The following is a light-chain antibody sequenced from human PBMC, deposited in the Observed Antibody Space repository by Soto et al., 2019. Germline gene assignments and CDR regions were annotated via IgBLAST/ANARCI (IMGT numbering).Light chain of an antibody. CDR1: QSVGVK. CDR2: GAS. CDR3: QHCNDWRWT. V-gene: IGKV3-15*01. J-gene: IGKJ1*01. Sequence: EIVMTQSPATLSVSPGERATLSCRASQSVGVKLGWYQQKPGQAPRLLIYGASTRATGVPARFSGSGSGTEFTLTISSLQSEDFAVYYCQHCNDWRWTFGQGTKVEIK.